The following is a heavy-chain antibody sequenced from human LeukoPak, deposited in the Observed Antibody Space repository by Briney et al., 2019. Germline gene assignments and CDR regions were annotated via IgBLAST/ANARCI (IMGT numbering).Heavy chain of an antibody. J-gene: IGHJ5*02. CDR1: GFTFSNYS. Sequence: GGSLRLSCAASGFTFSNYSMNWVRQAPGKGLEWVSTISSSSSYIHYADSVKGRFTISRDNAKNSLYLQMNSLRAEDTAVYYCARDGIIMIVPSWFDPWGQGTLVTVSS. D-gene: IGHD3-22*01. CDR3: ARDGIIMIVPSWFDP. CDR2: ISSSSSYI. V-gene: IGHV3-21*01.